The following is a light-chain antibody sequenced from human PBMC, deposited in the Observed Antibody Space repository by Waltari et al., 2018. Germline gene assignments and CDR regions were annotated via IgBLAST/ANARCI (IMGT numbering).Light chain of an antibody. V-gene: IGKV3-15*01. J-gene: IGKJ4*01. Sequence: EIVMTQSPATLSVSPGERATLSCRASQSVSSNLAWYQQKPGQAPRLLIYGASTRANGIPPRFTGSGSGTEFTLTISSLQSEDFAVYFCQHYNKLPLTFGGGTKVEI. CDR3: QHYNKLPLT. CDR1: QSVSSN. CDR2: GAS.